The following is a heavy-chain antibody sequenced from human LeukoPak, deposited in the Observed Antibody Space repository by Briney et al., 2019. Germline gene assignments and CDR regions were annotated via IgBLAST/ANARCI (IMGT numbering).Heavy chain of an antibody. J-gene: IGHJ4*02. CDR3: ARGGGGDYVEGAFDY. Sequence: SETLSLTCTVSGGSISSYYWSWIRQPPGKGLEWIGYIYYSGSTNYNPSLKSRVTISVDTSMNQFSLKLSSVTAADTAVYYCARGGGGDYVEGAFDYWGQGTLVTVSS. CDR1: GGSISSYY. CDR2: IYYSGST. D-gene: IGHD4-17*01. V-gene: IGHV4-59*01.